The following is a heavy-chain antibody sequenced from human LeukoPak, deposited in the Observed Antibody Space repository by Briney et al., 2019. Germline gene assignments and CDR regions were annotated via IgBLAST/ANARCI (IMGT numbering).Heavy chain of an antibody. D-gene: IGHD6-19*01. CDR2: MNPNSGNT. CDR3: ARDSGWYLPDAFDI. Sequence: ASVKVSCKASGYTFTSYDINWVRQATGQGLEWMGCMNPNSGNTGYAQKFQGRVTITRNTSISTAYMELSSLRSEDTAVYYCARDSGWYLPDAFDIWGQGTMVTVSS. J-gene: IGHJ3*02. V-gene: IGHV1-8*03. CDR1: GYTFTSYD.